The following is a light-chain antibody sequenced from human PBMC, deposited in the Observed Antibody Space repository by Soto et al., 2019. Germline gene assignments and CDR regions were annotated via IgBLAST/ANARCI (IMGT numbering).Light chain of an antibody. CDR1: QSVSGY. CDR2: AAS. J-gene: IGKJ1*01. V-gene: IGKV1-39*01. Sequence: DIQMTQSPSSLSASVGDRVTITCRANQSVSGYLNWYRHKPGQAPQLLIYAASSLQSGVPSRISGIGFGTEFTLTISSLQPEDFATCYCQQSFRSRTFGRVTKVDIK. CDR3: QQSFRSRT.